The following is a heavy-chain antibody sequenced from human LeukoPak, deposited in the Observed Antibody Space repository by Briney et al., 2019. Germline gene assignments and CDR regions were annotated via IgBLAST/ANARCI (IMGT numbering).Heavy chain of an antibody. D-gene: IGHD3-3*01. CDR2: MIPLFGTT. CDR3: ARAAYNDFWSEYNYFGP. Sequence: ASVKVSCKASGVTSTYTAISCVRESPGQGLGWMGGMIPLFGTTNYAQKFQGRVTITKNDSTTTAYMELSSLRSDDTAMYYCARAAYNDFWSEYNYFGPWGQGSLVTVSS. CDR1: GVTSTYTA. V-gene: IGHV1-69*05. J-gene: IGHJ5*02.